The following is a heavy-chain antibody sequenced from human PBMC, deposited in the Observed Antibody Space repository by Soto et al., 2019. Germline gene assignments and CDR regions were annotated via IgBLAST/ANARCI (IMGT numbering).Heavy chain of an antibody. CDR1: GYTFTSYA. V-gene: IGHV1-3*01. D-gene: IGHD3-10*01. CDR3: AGDRVLLWFGELSSYAFDI. J-gene: IGHJ3*02. Sequence: QVQLVQSGAEVKKPGASVKVSCKASGYTFTSYAMHWVRQAPGQRLEWMGWINAGNGNTKYSQKFQGRVTITRDTSASTAYMELSSLRSEDTAVYYCAGDRVLLWFGELSSYAFDIWGQGTMVTVSS. CDR2: INAGNGNT.